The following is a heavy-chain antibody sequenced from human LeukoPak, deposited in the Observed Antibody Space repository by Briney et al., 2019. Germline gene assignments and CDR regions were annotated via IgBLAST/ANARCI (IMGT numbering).Heavy chain of an antibody. Sequence: NHGESLKISCKASLSSFTSYWIGWVRQMPGKGLEWMGIIYPGDSDTRYSPSFQGQVTISADKYISTAYLQWSSLKASDTAMYYSARSCRDGYRDFDYWGQGTLVTVSS. CDR2: IYPGDSDT. D-gene: IGHD5-24*01. CDR1: LSSFTSYW. J-gene: IGHJ4*02. V-gene: IGHV5-51*01. CDR3: ARSCRDGYRDFDY.